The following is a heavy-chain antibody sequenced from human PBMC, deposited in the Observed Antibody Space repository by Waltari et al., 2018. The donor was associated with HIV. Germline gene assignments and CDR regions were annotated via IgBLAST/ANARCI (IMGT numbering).Heavy chain of an antibody. J-gene: IGHJ4*02. Sequence: QLQPQESGLGQDEQLQAQSPDSPALCPAIRRGSRWGSIRGPSRQGLEWIGTNYHSESTYYNPSLKSRVTISVNTSKNQFALKLGSVADADTAVYYCARGDVEGTDIVVVPAANPHFDYWGQGTLVTVSS. V-gene: IGHV4-38-2*02. CDR1: CPAIRRGSR. CDR2: NYHSEST. D-gene: IGHD2-2*01. CDR3: ARGDVEGTDIVVVPAANPHFDY.